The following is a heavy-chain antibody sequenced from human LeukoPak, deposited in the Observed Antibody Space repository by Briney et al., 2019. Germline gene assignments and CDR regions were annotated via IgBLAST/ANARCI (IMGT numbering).Heavy chain of an antibody. V-gene: IGHV3-48*01. J-gene: IGHJ3*02. Sequence: GGSLRLSCAASGFTFSSYSMNWIRQAPGKGLEWVSYISSSSSTIYYADSVKGRFTISRDNAKNSLYLQMSSLRAEDTAVYYCARSNWNYVTDAFDIWGQGTMVTVSS. D-gene: IGHD1-7*01. CDR3: ARSNWNYVTDAFDI. CDR2: ISSSSSTI. CDR1: GFTFSSYS.